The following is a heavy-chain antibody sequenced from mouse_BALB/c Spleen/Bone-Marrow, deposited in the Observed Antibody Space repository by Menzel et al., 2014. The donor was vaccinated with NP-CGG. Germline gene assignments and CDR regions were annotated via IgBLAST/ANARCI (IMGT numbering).Heavy chain of an antibody. CDR1: GFTFSSYG. CDR2: ISSGGSCT. D-gene: IGHD2-10*01. CDR3: ARGGGAYYGNYWFAY. V-gene: IGHV5-6*01. J-gene: IGHJ3*01. Sequence: EVMLVESGGDLVKPGGSLKLSCAASGFTFSSYGMSWVRQTPDKRLEWVATISSGGSCTYYPDSVKGRFTISRDNAKNTLYLQMSSLKSEDTAMYYCARGGGAYYGNYWFAYWGQGTLVTVSA.